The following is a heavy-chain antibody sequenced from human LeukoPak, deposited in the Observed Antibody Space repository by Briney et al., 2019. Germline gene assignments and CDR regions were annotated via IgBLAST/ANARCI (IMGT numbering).Heavy chain of an antibody. CDR1: GYTFTSYD. CDR3: ARDTIFGVVIWEGYYYHMDV. CDR2: MNPNSGNT. Sequence: ASVKVSCKASGYTFTSYDINWVRQATGQGLEWIGWMNPNSGNTGYAQKFQGRVTITRDTSTSTVYMELSSLRSEDTAVYYCARDTIFGVVIWEGYYYHMDVWGKGTTVSVSS. V-gene: IGHV1-8*03. J-gene: IGHJ6*03. D-gene: IGHD3-3*01.